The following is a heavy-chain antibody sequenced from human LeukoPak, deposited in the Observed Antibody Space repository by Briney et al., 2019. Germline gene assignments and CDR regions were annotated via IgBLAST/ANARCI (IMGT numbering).Heavy chain of an antibody. D-gene: IGHD3-10*01. CDR3: AKDDAWLRFGE. V-gene: IGHV3-23*01. CDR1: GLTFSNHG. Sequence: QPGGSLRLSCAASGLTFSNHGMNWVRQAPGKGLEWVSGISPSGDITYYADSVKGRFTISRDNSKDTLYLEVISLTAEDTAVYYCAKDDAWLRFGEWSQGTLVTVSS. CDR2: ISPSGDIT. J-gene: IGHJ4*02.